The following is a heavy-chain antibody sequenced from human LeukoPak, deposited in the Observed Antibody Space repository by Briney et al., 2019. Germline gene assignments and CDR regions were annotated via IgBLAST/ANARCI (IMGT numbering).Heavy chain of an antibody. V-gene: IGHV3-23*01. Sequence: PGGSLRLSCAASGFTFSTYAMSWVRQAPGKGLEWVSAVSGSGDGSAGITYYADSVKGRFTISRDNSKNTLYLQMNSLRAEDTAVYYCAKFHEYYDILTGPYGMDVWGQGTTVTVSS. CDR2: VSGSGDGSAGIT. CDR3: AKFHEYYDILTGPYGMDV. J-gene: IGHJ6*02. D-gene: IGHD3-9*01. CDR1: GFTFSTYA.